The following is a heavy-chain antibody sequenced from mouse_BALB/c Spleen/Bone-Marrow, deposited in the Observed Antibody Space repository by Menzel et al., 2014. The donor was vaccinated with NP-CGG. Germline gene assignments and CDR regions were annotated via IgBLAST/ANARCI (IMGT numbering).Heavy chain of an antibody. CDR1: GFDFSRFW. CDR3: ARLGYYGSFAF. J-gene: IGHJ3*01. V-gene: IGHV4-1*02. Sequence: EVKLMESGGGLVQLGGSLKLSCAASGFDFSRFWMSWVRQAPGKGLEWIGEINPDSSMINYTPSLKDKFIISRDNAKNTLYLQMSKVRSEDTALYYCARLGYYGSFAFWGQGTLVTVSA. D-gene: IGHD1-2*01. CDR2: INPDSSMI.